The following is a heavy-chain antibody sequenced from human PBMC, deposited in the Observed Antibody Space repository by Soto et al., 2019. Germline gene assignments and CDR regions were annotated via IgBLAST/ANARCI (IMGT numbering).Heavy chain of an antibody. J-gene: IGHJ4*02. CDR3: ARTLYSYGPRFDY. D-gene: IGHD5-18*01. V-gene: IGHV4-61*08. CDR2: IYYSGST. CDR1: GGSISSGGYS. Sequence: SETLSLTCAVSGGSISSGGYSWSWIRQPPGKGLEWIGYIYYSGSTNYNPPLKSRVTISVDTSKNQFSLKLSSVTAADTAVYYCARTLYSYGPRFDYWGQGTLVTVSS.